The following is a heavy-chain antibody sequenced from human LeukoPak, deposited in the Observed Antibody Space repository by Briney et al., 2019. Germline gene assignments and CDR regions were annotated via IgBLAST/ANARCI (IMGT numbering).Heavy chain of an antibody. Sequence: GGSLTLSCAASGFTFSSYAMSWVRQAPGKGLEWVSAISGSGGSTYYADSVKGRFTIPRDNSKNTLYLQMNSLRAEDTAVYYCAKDWSLGVTDKFFDYWGQGTLVTVSS. D-gene: IGHD1-14*01. CDR3: AKDWSLGVTDKFFDY. CDR2: ISGSGGST. CDR1: GFTFSSYA. V-gene: IGHV3-23*01. J-gene: IGHJ4*02.